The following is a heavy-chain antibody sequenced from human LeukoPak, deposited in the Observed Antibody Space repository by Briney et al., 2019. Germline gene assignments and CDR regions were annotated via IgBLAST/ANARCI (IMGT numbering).Heavy chain of an antibody. CDR3: AKDPERSLDYNNSLQY. CDR1: GFTYSHYG. V-gene: IGHV3-33*06. Sequence: GGSLRLSCAASGFTYSHYGMHWVRQAPGKGLEWVAVIWSDGTEQYYADAVKGRFTISRDNSRNTLYLQMNSLRAEDTAVYYFAKDPERSLDYNNSLQYWGQGTLVTVSS. CDR2: IWSDGTEQ. D-gene: IGHD4-11*01. J-gene: IGHJ4*02.